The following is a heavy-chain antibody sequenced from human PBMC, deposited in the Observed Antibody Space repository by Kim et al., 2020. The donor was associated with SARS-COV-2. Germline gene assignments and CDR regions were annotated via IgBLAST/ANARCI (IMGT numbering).Heavy chain of an antibody. V-gene: IGHV4-39*07. Sequence: LKSRVTISVDTSKNQFSLKLSSVTAADTAVYYCARGYSTMIVVVTGAFDIWGQGTMVTVSS. D-gene: IGHD3-22*01. CDR3: ARGYSTMIVVVTGAFDI. J-gene: IGHJ3*02.